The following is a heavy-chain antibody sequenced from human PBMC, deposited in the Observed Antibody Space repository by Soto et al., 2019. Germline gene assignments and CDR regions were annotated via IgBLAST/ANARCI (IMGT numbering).Heavy chain of an antibody. Sequence: QITLKESGPTLVKPTQTLTLTCTFSAFSLSTGGVGVGWIRQPPGKALEWLALIYWYDDKRYSPSLRSRLTITKDTSKNQVVLTMTNMDPVDTATYYCIQSRCGGDCLQSYASYYYYGMDVWGQGTTVTVSS. V-gene: IGHV2-5*01. CDR1: AFSLSTGGVG. CDR3: IQSRCGGDCLQSYASYYYYGMDV. D-gene: IGHD2-21*02. CDR2: IYWYDDK. J-gene: IGHJ6*02.